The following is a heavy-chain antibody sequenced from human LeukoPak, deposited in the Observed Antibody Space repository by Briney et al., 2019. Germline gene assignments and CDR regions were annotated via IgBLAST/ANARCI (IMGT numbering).Heavy chain of an antibody. D-gene: IGHD3-10*01. J-gene: IGHJ4*02. Sequence: ASVKVSCKASGGTFSSYAISWVRQAPGQGLEWMGRIIPILGIANYAQKFQSRVTITADKSTSTAYMELSSLRSEDTAVYYCARSVLWFGELYYFDYWGQGTLVTVSS. CDR1: GGTFSSYA. V-gene: IGHV1-69*04. CDR3: ARSVLWFGELYYFDY. CDR2: IIPILGIA.